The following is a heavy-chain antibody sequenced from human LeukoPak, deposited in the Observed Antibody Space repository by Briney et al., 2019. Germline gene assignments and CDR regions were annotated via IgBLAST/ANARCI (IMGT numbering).Heavy chain of an antibody. Sequence: SKTLSLTCAVYGGSFSGYYWSWIRQPPGKGLEWIGEINHSGGTNYNPSLKSRVTISVDTSKNQFSLKLSSVTAADTAVYYCARGLGVVPAAMPYYYYGMDVWGQGTTVTVSS. D-gene: IGHD2-2*01. CDR2: INHSGGT. J-gene: IGHJ6*02. V-gene: IGHV4-34*01. CDR1: GGSFSGYY. CDR3: ARGLGVVPAAMPYYYYGMDV.